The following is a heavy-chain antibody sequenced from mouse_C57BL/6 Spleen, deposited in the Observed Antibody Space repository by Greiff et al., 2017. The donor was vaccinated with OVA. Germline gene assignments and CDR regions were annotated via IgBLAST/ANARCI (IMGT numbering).Heavy chain of an antibody. Sequence: EVKLQESGGGLVKPGGSLKLSCAASGFTFSSYAMSWVRQTPGKRLEWVATISDGGSYTYYPDNVKGRFTISRDNAKNNLYLQMSHLKSEDTAMYYCARDGDGYYNYWGQGTTLTVSS. D-gene: IGHD2-3*01. V-gene: IGHV5-4*01. CDR3: ARDGDGYYNY. J-gene: IGHJ2*01. CDR1: GFTFSSYA. CDR2: ISDGGSYT.